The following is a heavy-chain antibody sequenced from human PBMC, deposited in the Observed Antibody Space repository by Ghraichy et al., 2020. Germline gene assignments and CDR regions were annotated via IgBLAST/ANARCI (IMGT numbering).Heavy chain of an antibody. CDR2: IFSNDEK. J-gene: IGHJ4*02. CDR3: ARIESDDFWSGYYGIPYYFDY. Sequence: SGPTLVKPTETLTLTCTVSGFSLSNARMGVSWIRQPPGKALEWLAHIFSNDEKSYSTSLKSRLTISKDTSKSQVVLTMTNMDPVDTATYYCARIESDDFWSGYYGIPYYFDYWGQGTLVTVSS. CDR1: GFSLSNARMG. D-gene: IGHD3-3*01. V-gene: IGHV2-26*01.